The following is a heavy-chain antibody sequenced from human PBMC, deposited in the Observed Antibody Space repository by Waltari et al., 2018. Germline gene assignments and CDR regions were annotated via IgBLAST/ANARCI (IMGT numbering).Heavy chain of an antibody. V-gene: IGHV4-38-2*01. J-gene: IGHJ4*02. Sequence: QVQLQESGPGLVKPSETLSLTCAVSGYSISSGYYWGWIRQPPGKGLEWIGSIDHSGSTYYDPSLKSRVTIAVDTSKNQFSLKLSSVTAADTAVYYCARGLEPIDYWGQGTLVTVSS. D-gene: IGHD1-1*01. CDR2: IDHSGST. CDR1: GYSISSGYY. CDR3: ARGLEPIDY.